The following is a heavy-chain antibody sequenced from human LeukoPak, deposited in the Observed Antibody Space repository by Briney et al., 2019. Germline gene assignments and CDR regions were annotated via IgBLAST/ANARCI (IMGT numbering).Heavy chain of an antibody. CDR1: GFTFSSYA. V-gene: IGHV3-30-3*01. Sequence: QTGGSLRLSCAASGFTFSSYAMHWVRQAPGKGLEWVAVISYDGSNKYYADSVKGRFTISRDNSKNALYLQMNSLRAEDTAVYYCARMGSGTTGGFDYWGQGTLVTVSS. J-gene: IGHJ4*02. CDR2: ISYDGSNK. CDR3: ARMGSGTTGGFDY. D-gene: IGHD3-10*01.